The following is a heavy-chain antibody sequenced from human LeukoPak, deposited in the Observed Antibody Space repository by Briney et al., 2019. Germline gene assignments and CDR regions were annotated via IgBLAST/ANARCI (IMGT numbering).Heavy chain of an antibody. Sequence: PSGTLSLTCAVSGGSIISRNWWSWVRQPPEKGLEWIGEISHSGSTNYNPSLKSRVTISVDTSKNQFSLKLSSVTAADTAVYYFASLEDYGDYVNWFDPWGQGTLVTVSS. D-gene: IGHD4-17*01. CDR3: ASLEDYGDYVNWFDP. CDR2: ISHSGST. J-gene: IGHJ5*02. CDR1: GGSIISRNW. V-gene: IGHV4-4*02.